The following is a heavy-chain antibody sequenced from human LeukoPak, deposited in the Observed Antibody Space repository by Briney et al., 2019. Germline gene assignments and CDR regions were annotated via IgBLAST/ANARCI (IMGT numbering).Heavy chain of an antibody. D-gene: IGHD2-2*01. CDR1: GFTFSSYA. CDR3: AKLEKIGYCSSTSCKYFDY. CDR2: ISGSGGST. Sequence: GGSLRLSCAASGFTFSSYAMSWVRQAPGKGLEWVVAISGSGGSTYYADSVKGRFTISRDNSKNTLYVQMNSLSAEDTAVYYCAKLEKIGYCSSTSCKYFDYWGQGTLVTVSS. V-gene: IGHV3-23*01. J-gene: IGHJ4*02.